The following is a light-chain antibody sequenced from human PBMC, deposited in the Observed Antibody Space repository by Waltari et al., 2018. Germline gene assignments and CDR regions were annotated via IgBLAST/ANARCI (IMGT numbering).Light chain of an antibody. V-gene: IGLV1-44*01. CDR3: STWDDSLNAWV. J-gene: IGLJ3*02. CDR2: SNN. Sequence: QSVLTQPPSVSGTPGQRVNISCSGSRANIGSNLMTWYHQLPGPAPKLLILSNNRRHSGVPDRFSGSKSGTSASLAISGLQSEDEADYYCSTWDDSLNAWVFGGGTKLTVL. CDR1: RANIGSNL.